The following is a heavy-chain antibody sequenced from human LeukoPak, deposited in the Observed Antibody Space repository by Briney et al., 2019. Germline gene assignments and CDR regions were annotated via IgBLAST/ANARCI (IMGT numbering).Heavy chain of an antibody. J-gene: IGHJ2*01. CDR3: AKDSGTCCWYFDL. V-gene: IGHV3-23*01. Sequence: PGGSLRLSCTASGFTFSSYDMTWVRQAPGKGLEWVSSISHSGGSTYADSVKGRFTISRDNSKNTLYLQMNSLRAEDAAVYYCAKDSGTCCWYFDLWGRGTLVTVSS. CDR2: ISHSGGST. CDR1: GFTFSSYD. D-gene: IGHD1-26*01.